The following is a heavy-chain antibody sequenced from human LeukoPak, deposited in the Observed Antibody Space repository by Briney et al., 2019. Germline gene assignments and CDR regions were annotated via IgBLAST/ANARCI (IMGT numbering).Heavy chain of an antibody. CDR3: ARFDFWSGYGDY. Sequence: SETLSLTCTVSGGSVSYYYWSWIRQPPGKGLEWIGYIYNSGGTNYNPSLKSRVTISVDTSKNQFSLKLGSVTAADTAVYYCARFDFWSGYGDYWGQGTLVTVSS. J-gene: IGHJ4*02. V-gene: IGHV4-59*02. CDR1: GGSVSYYY. D-gene: IGHD3-3*01. CDR2: IYNSGGT.